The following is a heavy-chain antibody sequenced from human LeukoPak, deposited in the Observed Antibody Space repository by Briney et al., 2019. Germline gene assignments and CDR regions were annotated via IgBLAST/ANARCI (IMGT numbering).Heavy chain of an antibody. J-gene: IGHJ4*02. V-gene: IGHV3-7*01. Sequence: GGSLRLSCAASGFTFSIYWMSWVRQAPGKGLEWVANINQDGSQKYYVDSVKGRFTISRDNAKNSFFLQMSSLRAEDTAVYYCAKDGGFWSGYGPPYFDYWGQGNLVTVSS. CDR3: AKDGGFWSGYGPPYFDY. CDR2: INQDGSQK. CDR1: GFTFSIYW. D-gene: IGHD3-3*01.